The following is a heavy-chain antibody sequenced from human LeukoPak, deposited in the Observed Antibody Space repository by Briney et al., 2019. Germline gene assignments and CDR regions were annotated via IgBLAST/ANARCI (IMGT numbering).Heavy chain of an antibody. V-gene: IGHV4-39*01. D-gene: IGHD5-18*01. CDR2: VYYPGST. J-gene: IGHJ6*02. Sequence: SETLSLTCSVSGGSINTNSYYWAWVRQPPGKGLECIGNVYYPGSTYYSPSLKSRLTISLDTSKNQFSLRLNSVTTADTAVYYCARLFGYSYGPHYYYYYYGMDVWGQGTTVTVSS. CDR1: GGSINTNSYY. CDR3: ARLFGYSYGPHYYYYYYGMDV.